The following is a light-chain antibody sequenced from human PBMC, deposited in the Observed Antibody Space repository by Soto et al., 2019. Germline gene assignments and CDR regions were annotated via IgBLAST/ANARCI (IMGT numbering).Light chain of an antibody. J-gene: IGKJ4*01. Sequence: EIVLTQSPATLSLSPGERATLSCRASQSVSTYLAWYQHKPGQAPSLLIYGASNRATGVPARFSGSGSGTDFTLTITALEPEDFALYYCQQYGSSPPLTFGGGTKVDIK. CDR1: QSVSTY. CDR3: QQYGSSPPLT. CDR2: GAS. V-gene: IGKV3-11*01.